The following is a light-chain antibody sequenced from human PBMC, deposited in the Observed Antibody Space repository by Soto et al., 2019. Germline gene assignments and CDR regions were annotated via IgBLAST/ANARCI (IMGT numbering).Light chain of an antibody. V-gene: IGKV1-9*01. CDR3: QQLRSYPST. Sequence: IQFTPSPSSLFASLGDRGTITFPGSFGIINYLDWYQQKPGKAPTLLIYAASTLQSGVPSRFSGSGFGTDFTLTISSLQAEDFASYYCQQLRSYPSTFGGGTKVDIK. J-gene: IGKJ4*01. CDR2: AAS. CDR1: FGIINY.